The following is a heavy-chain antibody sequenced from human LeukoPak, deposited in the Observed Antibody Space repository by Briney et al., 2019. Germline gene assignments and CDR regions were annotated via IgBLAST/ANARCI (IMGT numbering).Heavy chain of an antibody. V-gene: IGHV3-30-3*01. D-gene: IGHD3-3*02. Sequence: GRSLRLSCAASGFTFSSYAMHWVRQAPGKGLEWVAVISYDGSNKYYADSVKGRFTISRDNSKNTLYLQMNSLRAEDTAVYYCAKVYIFGVAVDAFDIWGQGTMVTVSS. CDR2: ISYDGSNK. CDR3: AKVYIFGVAVDAFDI. J-gene: IGHJ3*02. CDR1: GFTFSSYA.